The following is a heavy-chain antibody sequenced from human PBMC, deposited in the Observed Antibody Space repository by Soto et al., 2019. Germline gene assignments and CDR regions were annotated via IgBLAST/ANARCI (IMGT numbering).Heavy chain of an antibody. Sequence: PSETLSLTCNVSSVPITEYSWSWVRQSPGKGLEWIGNYVDSGRNMYNPSLKSRVTISVDTSKNLFSLKLSSVTASDTSVYRYARGGSMTRGGNSFAAWGQVVTVTLAS. CDR3: ARGGSMTRGGNSFAA. CDR2: YVDSGRN. D-gene: IGHD2-21*02. V-gene: IGHV4-59*01. J-gene: IGHJ6*02. CDR1: SVPITEYS.